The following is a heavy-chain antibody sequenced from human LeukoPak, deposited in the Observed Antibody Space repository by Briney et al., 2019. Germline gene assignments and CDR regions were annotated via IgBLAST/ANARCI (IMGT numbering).Heavy chain of an antibody. V-gene: IGHV4-39*07. CDR3: ARRITMIVVVIMAYNWFDP. CDR2: INHSGST. J-gene: IGHJ5*02. CDR1: GGSISSRSYF. Sequence: PSETLSLTCTVSGGSISSRSYFWAWIRQPPGKGLEWIGEINHSGSTNYNPSLKSRVTISVDTSKNQFSLKLSSVTAADTAVYYCARRITMIVVVIMAYNWFDPWGQGTLVTVSS. D-gene: IGHD3-22*01.